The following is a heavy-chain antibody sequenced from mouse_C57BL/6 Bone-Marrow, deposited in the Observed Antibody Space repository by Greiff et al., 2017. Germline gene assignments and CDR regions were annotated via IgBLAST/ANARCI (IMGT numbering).Heavy chain of an antibody. J-gene: IGHJ1*03. V-gene: IGHV1-63*01. CDR1: GYTFTNYW. Sequence: QVTLKESGAELVRPGTSVKMSCKASGYTFTNYWIGWAKQRPGHGLEWIGDIYPGGGYTNYNEKFKGKATLTADKSSSTAYMQFSSLTSEDSAIYYGARWLLRYFDVWGTGTTVTVSS. D-gene: IGHD2-3*01. CDR3: ARWLLRYFDV. CDR2: IYPGGGYT.